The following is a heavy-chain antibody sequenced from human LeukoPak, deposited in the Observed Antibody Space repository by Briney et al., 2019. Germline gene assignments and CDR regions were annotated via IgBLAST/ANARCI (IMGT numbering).Heavy chain of an antibody. V-gene: IGHV3-21*01. CDR2: ISSSSSSYI. J-gene: IGHJ4*02. CDR1: GFTFSSYS. D-gene: IGHD1-26*01. Sequence: GGSLRLSCAASGFTFSSYSMNWVRQAPGKGLEWVPSISSSSSSYIYYADSVKGRFTISRDNAKNSLYLQMNSLRAEDTAVYYCARTGGSYYSYFDYWGQGTLVTVSS. CDR3: ARTGGSYYSYFDY.